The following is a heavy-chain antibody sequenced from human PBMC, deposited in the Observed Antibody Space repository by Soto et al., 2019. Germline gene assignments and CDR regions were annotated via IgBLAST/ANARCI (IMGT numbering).Heavy chain of an antibody. CDR3: ARTFDTITYYFDY. V-gene: IGHV3-30-3*01. D-gene: IGHD3-9*01. Sequence: VHLVESGGGVGQPGGSLRLACAASEFSFSSYAMHWIRQAPGKGLEWVAVISFDGNIIQYADSVKGRFIISRDNIKNTLYLQMNSLRGEDTAVYYCARTFDTITYYFDYWGQGTQVTVTS. CDR1: EFSFSSYA. CDR2: ISFDGNII. J-gene: IGHJ4*02.